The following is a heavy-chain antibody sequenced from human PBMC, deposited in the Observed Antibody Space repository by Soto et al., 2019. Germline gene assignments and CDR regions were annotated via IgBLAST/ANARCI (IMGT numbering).Heavy chain of an antibody. CDR1: GFTFSSYA. Sequence: GGSLRLSCAASGFTFSSYAMSRVRQAPGKGLEWVSAISGSGGSTYYADSVKGRFTISRDNSKNTLYLQMNSLRAEDTAVYYCATGGFYGLYFQHWGQGTLVTVSS. D-gene: IGHD3-16*01. J-gene: IGHJ1*01. CDR3: ATGGFYGLYFQH. CDR2: ISGSGGST. V-gene: IGHV3-23*01.